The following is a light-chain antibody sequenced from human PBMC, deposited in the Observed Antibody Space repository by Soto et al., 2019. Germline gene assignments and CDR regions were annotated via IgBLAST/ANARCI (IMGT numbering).Light chain of an antibody. V-gene: IGKV3-11*01. CDR1: QSVSSY. J-gene: IGKJ1*01. Sequence: EIVLTQCPATLSLSPGERATLSCRASQSVSSYLAWYQQKPGQTPRPLIYDASNRATGIPARFSGSGSGTDFTLTISSLEPEDFAVYYCQQRSNWPRTFGQGTKADIK. CDR3: QQRSNWPRT. CDR2: DAS.